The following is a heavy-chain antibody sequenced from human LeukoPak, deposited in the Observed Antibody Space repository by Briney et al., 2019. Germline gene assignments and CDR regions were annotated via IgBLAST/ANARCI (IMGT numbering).Heavy chain of an antibody. D-gene: IGHD3-3*01. CDR2: INHSGST. V-gene: IGHV4-34*01. CDR3: ARDGGGSSLFYYYGMDV. Sequence: SSETLSLTCAVYGGSFSGYYWSWIRQPPGKGLEWIGEINHSGSTNYNPSLKSRVTISVDTSKNQFSLKLSSVTAADTAVYYCARDGGGSSLFYYYGMDVWGQGTTVTVSS. CDR1: GGSFSGYY. J-gene: IGHJ6*02.